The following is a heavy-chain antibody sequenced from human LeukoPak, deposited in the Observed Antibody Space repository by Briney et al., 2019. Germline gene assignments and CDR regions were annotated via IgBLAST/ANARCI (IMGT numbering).Heavy chain of an antibody. V-gene: IGHV1-46*01. D-gene: IGHD6-19*01. CDR1: GYTFTSYY. Sequence: ASVKVSCKASGYTFTSYYMHWVRQAPGQGLEWMGTINPSGGRTSYAQKFQGRVTMTRDTSTSTVYVELSSLRSEDTAVYYCAREDSSGWYPLDYWGQGTLVTVSS. J-gene: IGHJ4*02. CDR2: INPSGGRT. CDR3: AREDSSGWYPLDY.